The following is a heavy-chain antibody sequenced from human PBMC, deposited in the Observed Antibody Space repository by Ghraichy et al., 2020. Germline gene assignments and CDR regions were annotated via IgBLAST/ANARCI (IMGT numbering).Heavy chain of an antibody. CDR3: ATDLNNGWELPRFDY. V-gene: IGHV1-24*01. CDR1: GYTLTELS. D-gene: IGHD1-26*01. J-gene: IGHJ4*02. Sequence: ASVKVSCKVSGYTLTELSMHWVRQAPGKGLEWMGGFDPEDGETIYAQKFQGRVTMTEDTSTDTAYMELSSLRSEDTAVYYCATDLNNGWELPRFDYWGQGTLVTVSS. CDR2: FDPEDGET.